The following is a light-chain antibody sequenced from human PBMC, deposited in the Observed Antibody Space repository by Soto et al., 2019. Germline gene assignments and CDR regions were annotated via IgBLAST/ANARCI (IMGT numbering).Light chain of an antibody. CDR1: QSVSSK. J-gene: IGKJ1*01. Sequence: EVVMTQSPATLSVSPGERATPSCRASQSVSSKLAWYQQKPGKAPRLLIYGASRRASGIPDRFSGSGSGTDFTLSISRLEPEDFAVYYCQQYSRLWTFGQGTKVDI. CDR3: QQYSRLWT. V-gene: IGKV3D-15*01. CDR2: GAS.